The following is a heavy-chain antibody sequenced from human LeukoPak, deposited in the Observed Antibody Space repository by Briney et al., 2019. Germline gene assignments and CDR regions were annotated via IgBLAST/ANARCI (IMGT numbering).Heavy chain of an antibody. D-gene: IGHD3-10*01. CDR3: ARLDYYGSGSHYKEH. CDR1: GGSISSYY. Sequence: SQTLSLMCTVSGGSISSYYWSWIRQPAGKGLEWLGRIYTSGSTNYNPSLKSRVTMSVDTSKNQFSLKLSSVTAADTAVYCCARLDYYGSGSHYKEHWGQGTLVTVPS. CDR2: IYTSGST. V-gene: IGHV4-4*07. J-gene: IGHJ1*01.